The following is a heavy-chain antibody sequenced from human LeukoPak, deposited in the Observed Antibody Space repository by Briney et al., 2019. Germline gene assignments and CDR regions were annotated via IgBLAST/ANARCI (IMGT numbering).Heavy chain of an antibody. D-gene: IGHD6-19*01. V-gene: IGHV3-30*18. CDR2: ISYDGSNK. J-gene: IGHJ4*02. CDR1: GFTFSSYG. CDR3: AKAYSSGWSNAIDY. Sequence: GGSLRLSCAASGFTFSSYGMHWVRRAPGKGLEWVAVISYDGSNKYYADSVKGRFTISRDNSKNTLYLQMNSLRAEDTAVYYCAKAYSSGWSNAIDYWGQGTLVTVSS.